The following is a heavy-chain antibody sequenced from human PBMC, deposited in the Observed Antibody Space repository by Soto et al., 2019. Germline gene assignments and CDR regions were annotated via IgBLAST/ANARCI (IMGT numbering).Heavy chain of an antibody. Sequence: SETLSLTCTVAGGSISSHYWSWIRQPPGKGLEWVGYISYSGSTNSNPSLKSRVTITVDTSKKQFSLRLSSVTAADTAVYYCCGGGPINNYYYYYMDVWGKGTTVTVSS. CDR3: CGGGPINNYYYYYMDV. CDR1: GGSISSHY. CDR2: ISYSGST. V-gene: IGHV4-59*08. J-gene: IGHJ6*03. D-gene: IGHD3-16*01.